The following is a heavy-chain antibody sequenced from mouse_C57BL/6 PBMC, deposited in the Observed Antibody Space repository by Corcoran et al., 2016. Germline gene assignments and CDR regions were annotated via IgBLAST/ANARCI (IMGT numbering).Heavy chain of an antibody. CDR2: IYWDDDK. D-gene: IGHD1-1*01. CDR1: GFSLSTSGMG. Sequence: QVTLKESGPGILQSSQTLSLTCSFSGFSLSTSGMGVSWIRQPSGKGLEWLAHIYWDDDKRYNPSLKSRLTISKDTSRNQVFLKITSVDTADTATYYCARKGLLLRSPFDYWGQGTTLTVSS. J-gene: IGHJ2*01. V-gene: IGHV8-12*01. CDR3: ARKGLLLRSPFDY.